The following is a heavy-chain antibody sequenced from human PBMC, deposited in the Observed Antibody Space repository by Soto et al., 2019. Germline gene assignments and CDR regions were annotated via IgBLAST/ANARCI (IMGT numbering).Heavy chain of an antibody. D-gene: IGHD3-3*01. CDR1: GFTFSSYS. CDR2: ISSSSSTI. V-gene: IGHV3-48*02. J-gene: IGHJ4*02. CDR3: ARGHRRLRFLEWTPPFDC. Sequence: GGSLRLSCAASGFTFSSYSMNWVRQAPGKGLEWVSYISSSSSTIYYADSVKGRFTISRDNAKNSLYLQMNNLRDEDTAVYYCARGHRRLRFLEWTPPFDCWGQGTLVTVSS.